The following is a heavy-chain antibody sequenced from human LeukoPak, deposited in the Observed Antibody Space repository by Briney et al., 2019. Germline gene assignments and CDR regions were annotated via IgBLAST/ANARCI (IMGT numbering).Heavy chain of an antibody. CDR1: GFTFNNYG. CDR3: AKDQAVGARVHFDTFDI. V-gene: IGHV3-30*18. D-gene: IGHD1-26*01. CDR2: ISYDGSNK. Sequence: PGRSLRLSCAASGFTFNNYGMHWVRQAPGKGLEWVAVISYDGSNKYYADSVKGRFTISRDNSKNTLYLQMNSLRAEDTAVYYCAKDQAVGARVHFDTFDIWGQGTMVTVSS. J-gene: IGHJ3*02.